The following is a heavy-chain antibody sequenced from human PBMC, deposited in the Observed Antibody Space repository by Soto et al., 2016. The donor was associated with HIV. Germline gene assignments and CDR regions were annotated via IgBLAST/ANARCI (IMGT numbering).Heavy chain of an antibody. D-gene: IGHD6-13*01. CDR3: ARVSGIAAAADHADDY. J-gene: IGHJ4*01. CDR2: ISSSSSYR. V-gene: IGHV3-21*01. Sequence: EVQLVESGGGLVKPGGSLRLSCAASGFTFSSYSMNWVRQAPGKGLEWVSSISSSSSYRYYADSVKGRFTISRDNAKNSLYLQMNSLRAEDTAVYYCARVSGIAAAADHADDYWARNPGPPSP. CDR1: GFTFSSYS.